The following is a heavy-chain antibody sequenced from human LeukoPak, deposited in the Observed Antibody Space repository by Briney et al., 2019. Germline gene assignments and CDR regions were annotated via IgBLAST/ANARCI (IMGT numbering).Heavy chain of an antibody. CDR3: AKGTRSSTSCPSAGWFDP. V-gene: IGHV3-9*03. D-gene: IGHD2-2*01. CDR2: ISWNSGSI. J-gene: IGHJ5*02. Sequence: GGSLRLSCAASGFTFDDYAMHWVRQAPGKGLEWVSGISWNSGSIGYADSVKGRFTISRDNAKNSLYLQMNSLRAEDMALYYCAKGTRSSTSCPSAGWFDPWGQGTLVTVSS. CDR1: GFTFDDYA.